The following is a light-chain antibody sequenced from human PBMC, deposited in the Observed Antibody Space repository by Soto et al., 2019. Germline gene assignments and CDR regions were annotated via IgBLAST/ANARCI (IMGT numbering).Light chain of an antibody. J-gene: IGLJ2*01. CDR3: SSYTSSSTLV. Sequence: QSALTQPASGSGAPGQSITISCTGTSSDVGGYNYVSWYQQHPGKAPKLMIYDVSNRPSGVSNRFSGSKSGNTASLTISGLQAEDEADYYCSSYTSSSTLVFVGGTKVTVL. V-gene: IGLV2-14*01. CDR2: DVS. CDR1: SSDVGGYNY.